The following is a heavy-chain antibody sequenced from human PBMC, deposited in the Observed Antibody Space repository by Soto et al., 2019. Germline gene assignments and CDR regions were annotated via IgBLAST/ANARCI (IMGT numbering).Heavy chain of an antibody. V-gene: IGHV4-59*01. CDR1: GGSISSYY. D-gene: IGHD2-21*02. J-gene: IGHJ5*02. Sequence: SETLSLTCSVSGGSISSYYWSWIRQPPGKGLEWIGYIFYSGRSGSTNYNPSLKSRVIISVDTSKNQFSLKMSSVTAADTAVYYCARTALGWFDPWGQRTLVTLS. CDR3: ARTALGWFDP. CDR2: IFYSGRSGST.